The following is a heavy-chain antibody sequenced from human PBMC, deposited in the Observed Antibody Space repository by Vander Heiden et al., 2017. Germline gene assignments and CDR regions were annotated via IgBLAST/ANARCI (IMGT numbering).Heavy chain of an antibody. CDR3: AREDSSGGMDV. CDR2: INWNGDST. Sequence: EVQLVQSGGGVVGPGGARRLYCPVFSFTFDDFCRGWVRQAPGKGLEWVSHINWNGDSTGYAYSVKGRFTISRDNAKNSLYLQMNSLRAEDTALYYCAREDSSGGMDVWGQGTTVTASS. J-gene: IGHJ6*02. D-gene: IGHD3-22*01. CDR1: SFTFDDFC. V-gene: IGHV3-20*04.